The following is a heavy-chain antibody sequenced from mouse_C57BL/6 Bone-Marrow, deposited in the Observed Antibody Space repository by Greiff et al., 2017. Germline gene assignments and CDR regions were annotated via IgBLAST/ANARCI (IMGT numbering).Heavy chain of an antibody. CDR2: INPSNGGT. CDR3: ARGAFYYGNPYYYAMDY. J-gene: IGHJ4*01. D-gene: IGHD2-1*01. Sequence: LQQSGTELVKPGASVKLSCKASGYTFTSYWMHWVKQRPGQGLEWIGNINPSNGGTNYNEKFKSKATLTVDKSSSTAYMQLSSLTSEDSAVYYCARGAFYYGNPYYYAMDYWGQGTSVTVSS. CDR1: GYTFTSYW. V-gene: IGHV1-53*01.